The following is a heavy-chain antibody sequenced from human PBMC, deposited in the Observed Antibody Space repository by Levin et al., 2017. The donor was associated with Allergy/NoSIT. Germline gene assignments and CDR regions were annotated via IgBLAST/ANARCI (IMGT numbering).Heavy chain of an antibody. CDR2: IYYSGNT. CDR1: GGSISSSTYY. D-gene: IGHD2-2*01. Sequence: GSLRLSCTVSGGSISSSTYYWGWVRQPPGKGLEWIGSIYYSGNTYYNPSLKSRVTISVDTSKNQFSLKLTSVTAADTAVYYCARQRGKYLPNWFDPWGQGTLVTVSS. V-gene: IGHV4-39*01. CDR3: ARQRGKYLPNWFDP. J-gene: IGHJ5*02.